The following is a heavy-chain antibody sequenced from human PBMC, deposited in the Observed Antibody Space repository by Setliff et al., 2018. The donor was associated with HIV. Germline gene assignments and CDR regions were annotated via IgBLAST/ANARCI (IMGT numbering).Heavy chain of an antibody. CDR3: ARGSDSSGYNY. CDR1: GGSIKSYY. V-gene: IGHV4-59*01. Sequence: SETLSLTCTVSGGSIKSYYWSWIRQAPGKGLEWIGYIYYNGNTNYNPSLKSRITISVDTSKNQFSLKLTSVTAADTAVYYCARGSDSSGYNYWGQGTLVTVSS. CDR2: IYYNGNT. J-gene: IGHJ4*02. D-gene: IGHD3-22*01.